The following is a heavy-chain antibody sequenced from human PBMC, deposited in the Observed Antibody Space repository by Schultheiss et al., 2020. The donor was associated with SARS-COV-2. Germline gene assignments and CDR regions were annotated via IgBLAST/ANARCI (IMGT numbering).Heavy chain of an antibody. J-gene: IGHJ6*02. V-gene: IGHV3-30*01. CDR2: ISYDGSNK. CDR3: ARDLMSSSWYETYYGMDV. CDR1: GFTFSSYA. D-gene: IGHD6-13*01. Sequence: GGSLRLSCAASGFTFSSYAMHWVRQAPGKGLEWVAVISYDGSNKYYADSVKGRFTISRDNSKKTLYLQMNSLRAEDTAVYYCARDLMSSSWYETYYGMDVWGQGTTVTVSS.